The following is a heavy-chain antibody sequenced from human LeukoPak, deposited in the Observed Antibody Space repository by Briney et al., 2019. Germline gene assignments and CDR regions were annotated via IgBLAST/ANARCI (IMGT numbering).Heavy chain of an antibody. D-gene: IGHD2-2*01. J-gene: IGHJ5*02. Sequence: SETLSLTCAVSGGSISSSSYYWGWIRQPPGKGLEWIGSIYYSGSTYYNPSLKSRVTISVDTSKNQFSLKLSSVTAADTAVYYCARDSSDIVVVPAAMSPFDPWGQGTLVTVSS. CDR3: ARDSSDIVVVPAAMSPFDP. CDR1: GGSISSSSYY. V-gene: IGHV4-39*07. CDR2: IYYSGST.